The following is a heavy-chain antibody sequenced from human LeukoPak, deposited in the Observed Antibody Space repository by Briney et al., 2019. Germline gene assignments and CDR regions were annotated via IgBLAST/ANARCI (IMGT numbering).Heavy chain of an antibody. Sequence: ASVKVSCKASGYPFSSYNIHWVRHAPGQGLEWVGLTGSATSLPQKFRGRVTVTRDTSTNTAFMELRSLLFEDTAVYYCATETGSSSWYYWGQGTLVTVSS. CDR3: ATETGSSSWYY. J-gene: IGHJ4*02. V-gene: IGHV1-46*01. D-gene: IGHD6-13*01. CDR2: LTGSAT. CDR1: GYPFSSYN.